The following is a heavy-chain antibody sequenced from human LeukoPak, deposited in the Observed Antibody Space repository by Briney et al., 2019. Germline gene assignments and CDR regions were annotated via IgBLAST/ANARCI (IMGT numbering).Heavy chain of an antibody. CDR2: ISWNSGSI. Sequence: PGGSLRLSCAASGFTFDDYAMHWVRQAPGKGLEWVSGISWNSGSIGYADSVKGRFTISRDNAKNSLYLQMNSLRAEDTALYYCAKDSMAVAGTYGLYNWFDPWGQGTLVTVSS. J-gene: IGHJ5*02. D-gene: IGHD6-19*01. CDR3: AKDSMAVAGTYGLYNWFDP. V-gene: IGHV3-9*01. CDR1: GFTFDDYA.